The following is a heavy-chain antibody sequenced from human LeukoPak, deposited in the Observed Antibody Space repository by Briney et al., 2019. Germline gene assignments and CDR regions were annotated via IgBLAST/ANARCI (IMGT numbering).Heavy chain of an antibody. CDR1: GGTFSSYA. CDR2: IIPIFGTA. Sequence: ASVKVSCTASGGTFSSYAISWVRQAPGQGLEWTGGIIPIFGTANYAQKFQGRVTITADKSTSTAYMELSSLRSEDTAVYYCARGACSGGSCYSGAPFDYWGQGTLVTVSS. D-gene: IGHD2-15*01. CDR3: ARGACSGGSCYSGAPFDY. J-gene: IGHJ4*02. V-gene: IGHV1-69*06.